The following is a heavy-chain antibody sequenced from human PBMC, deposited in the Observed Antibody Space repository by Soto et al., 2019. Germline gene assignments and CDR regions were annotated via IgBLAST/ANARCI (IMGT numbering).Heavy chain of an antibody. CDR1: GFPLSNNW. D-gene: IGHD2-15*01. Sequence: GGSLRLSCSASGFPLSNNWMHWVRQVPGKRLVWVSHINKDGSSTNYADSVKGRFIISRDNAKNTLYLQMNRLRVDDTAVYYCARGGGGWRYCSGSGCYPGNWGQGTQVTVSS. V-gene: IGHV3-74*01. J-gene: IGHJ4*02. CDR2: INKDGSST. CDR3: ARGGGGWRYCSGSGCYPGN.